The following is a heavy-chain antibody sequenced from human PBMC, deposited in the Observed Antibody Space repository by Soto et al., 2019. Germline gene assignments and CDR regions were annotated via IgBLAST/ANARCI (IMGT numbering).Heavy chain of an antibody. CDR1: GFTFSSYW. D-gene: IGHD5-12*01. J-gene: IGHJ3*02. V-gene: IGHV3-7*03. CDR3: TKEKAVIHSGYDAFDI. CDR2: IKQDGSEK. Sequence: PGGSLRLSCAASGFTFSSYWMSWVRQAPGKGLEWVANIKQDGSEKYYVDSVKGRFTISRDNAKNSLYLQMNSLRAEDTAVYYCTKEKAVIHSGYDAFDIWGRGTMVTVS.